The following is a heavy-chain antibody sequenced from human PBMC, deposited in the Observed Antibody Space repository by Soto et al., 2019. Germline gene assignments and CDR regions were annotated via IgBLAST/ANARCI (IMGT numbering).Heavy chain of an antibody. Sequence: GESLKISCKGSGYSFTSYWIGWVRQMPGKGLEWMGIIYPGDSDTRYSPSFQGQVTISADKSISTAYLQWSSLKASDTAMYYCARENPSVVPAANSGAFDIWGQGTMVTVSS. CDR1: GYSFTSYW. CDR3: ARENPSVVPAANSGAFDI. CDR2: IYPGDSDT. V-gene: IGHV5-51*01. D-gene: IGHD2-2*01. J-gene: IGHJ3*02.